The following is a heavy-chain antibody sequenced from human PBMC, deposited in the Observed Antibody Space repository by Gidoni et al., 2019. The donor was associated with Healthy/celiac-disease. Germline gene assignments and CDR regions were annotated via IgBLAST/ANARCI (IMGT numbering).Heavy chain of an antibody. CDR3: ARELTDYGDNAYYYYGMDV. D-gene: IGHD4-17*01. V-gene: IGHV3-30-3*01. Sequence: QVQLVESGGGVVQPGRSLRLSCAASGFTFSSYALHWVRQAPGKGLEWVAVISYDGSNKYYADSVKGRFTISRDNSKNTLYLQMNSLRAEDTAVYYCARELTDYGDNAYYYYGMDVWGQGTTVTVSS. CDR2: ISYDGSNK. J-gene: IGHJ6*02. CDR1: GFTFSSYA.